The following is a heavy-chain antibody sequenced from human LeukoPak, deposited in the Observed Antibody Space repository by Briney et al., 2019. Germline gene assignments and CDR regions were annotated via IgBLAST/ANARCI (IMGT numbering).Heavy chain of an antibody. CDR3: ARDPAGSGPYYYYYYMDV. V-gene: IGHV3-48*01. CDR1: GFTFSSYS. D-gene: IGHD3-10*01. CDR2: ISSSSSTI. J-gene: IGHJ6*03. Sequence: GGSLRLSCAASGFTFSSYSMNWVRQAPGKGLEWVSYISSSSSTIYYADSVKGRFTISRDNAKNSPYLQMNSLRAEDTAVYYCARDPAGSGPYYYYYYMDVWGKGTTVTVSS.